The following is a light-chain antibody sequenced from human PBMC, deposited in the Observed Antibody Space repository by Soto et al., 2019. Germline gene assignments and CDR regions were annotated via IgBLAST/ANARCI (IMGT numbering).Light chain of an antibody. CDR3: QQSYSLPPT. J-gene: IGKJ3*01. CDR2: AAF. V-gene: IGKV1-39*01. Sequence: DIQMTQSPSSLSASVGDRVTITCRASQSISSYLNWYQQKPGKAPKLLIYAAFSLQSGVPSRFTGSGSGTHFTLTISNLQPEDFATYYCQQSYSLPPTFGPGTKVDL. CDR1: QSISSY.